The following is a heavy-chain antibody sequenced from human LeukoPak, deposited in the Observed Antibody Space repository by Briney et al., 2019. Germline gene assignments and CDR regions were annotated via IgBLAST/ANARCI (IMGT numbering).Heavy chain of an antibody. CDR3: ASVGKFYRALDYGMDV. V-gene: IGHV4-34*01. D-gene: IGHD1-26*01. CDR2: INHSGST. J-gene: IGHJ6*02. Sequence: SETLSLTCAVYGGSFSGYYWSWIRQPPGKGLEWIGGINHSGSTNYNPSLKSRVTISVDTSKNQFSLKLSSVTAADTAVYYCASVGKFYRALDYGMDVWGQGTTVTVSS. CDR1: GGSFSGYY.